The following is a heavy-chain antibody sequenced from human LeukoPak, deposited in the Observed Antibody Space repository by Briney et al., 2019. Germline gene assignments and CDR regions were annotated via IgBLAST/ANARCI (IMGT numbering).Heavy chain of an antibody. CDR2: IYYSGST. Sequence: SETLSLTCTVSGGSISSYYWSWIRQPPGKGLEWIGYIYYSGSTNYNPSLKSRVTISVDTSKNQFSLKLSPVTAADTAVYYCARGGIAVAGTDYWGQGTLVTVSS. D-gene: IGHD6-19*01. CDR1: GGSISSYY. V-gene: IGHV4-59*01. J-gene: IGHJ4*02. CDR3: ARGGIAVAGTDY.